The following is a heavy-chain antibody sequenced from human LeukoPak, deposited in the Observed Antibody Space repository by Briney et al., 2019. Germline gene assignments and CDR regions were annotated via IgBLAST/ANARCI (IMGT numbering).Heavy chain of an antibody. D-gene: IGHD1-14*01. Sequence: PSETLSLTCAVSVYPISNHYYRGWLRQPPGNGLGWIGSYYHTWSSHYNPSLQSRDAISIDTSKNQFSLELASVTAADTAVYYCASATRGMSRFFDLWGRGTLVIVSS. V-gene: IGHV4-38-2*01. CDR2: YYHTWSS. CDR1: VYPISNHYY. CDR3: ASATRGMSRFFDL. J-gene: IGHJ2*01.